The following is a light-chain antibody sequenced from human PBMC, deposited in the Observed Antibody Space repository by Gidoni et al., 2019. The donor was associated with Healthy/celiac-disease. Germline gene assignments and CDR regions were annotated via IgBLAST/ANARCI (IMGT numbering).Light chain of an antibody. CDR3: SSYAGSNNVV. Sequence: QSALTHPPSASTSTGQSVTISCTGTSSDVGGYNYFSCYQQHPGNPPNLMIYEVSKRPSVVPHRFSGSKSGNTSSLTVAGLQAEDEADYYCSSYAGSNNVVFGGGTKLTVL. CDR1: SSDVGGYNY. V-gene: IGLV2-8*02. CDR2: EVS. J-gene: IGLJ2*01.